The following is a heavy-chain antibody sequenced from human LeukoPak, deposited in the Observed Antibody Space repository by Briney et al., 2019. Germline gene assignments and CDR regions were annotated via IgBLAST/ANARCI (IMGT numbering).Heavy chain of an antibody. J-gene: IGHJ4*02. CDR1: GFTFDDYA. D-gene: IGHD2-21*02. CDR3: AKGGLTVVTAIQY. CDR2: ISWNSGSI. V-gene: IGHV3-9*01. Sequence: GGSLRLSCAASGFTFDDYAMHWVRQAPGKGLGWVSGISWNSGSIGYADSVKGRFTISRDNAKNSLYLQMNSLRAEDTALYYCAKGGLTVVTAIQYWGQGTLVTVSS.